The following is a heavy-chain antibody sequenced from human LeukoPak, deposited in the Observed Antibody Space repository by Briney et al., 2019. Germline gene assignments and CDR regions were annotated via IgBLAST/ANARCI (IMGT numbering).Heavy chain of an antibody. CDR1: GPPLRRYY. J-gene: IGHJ4*02. CDR2: IYNSGST. Sequence: SDTLPLTCTVSGPPLRRYYWRWIRQSAGKGLEWIGHIYNSGSTNYNPSLESRVAISVDKSKNQFSLKLTSVTAADAAVYYCARESNCGWLTEEWGQGTLVTVSS. D-gene: IGHD6-19*01. CDR3: ARESNCGWLTEE. V-gene: IGHV4-4*07.